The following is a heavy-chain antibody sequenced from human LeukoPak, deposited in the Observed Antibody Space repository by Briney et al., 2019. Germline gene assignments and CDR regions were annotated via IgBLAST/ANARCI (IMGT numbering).Heavy chain of an antibody. CDR2: INPNSGCT. CDR1: GYTFTGYY. V-gene: IGHV1-2*06. D-gene: IGHD3-22*01. J-gene: IGHJ4*02. Sequence: ASVKVSCKASGYTFTGYYMHWVRQAPGQGLEWRGRINPNSGCTNYAQKFQGRVTMTRDTSISTAYMELRRLRSDDTAVYYSARGHYYDRSGYHFDYWGQGTLVTVSS. CDR3: ARGHYYDRSGYHFDY.